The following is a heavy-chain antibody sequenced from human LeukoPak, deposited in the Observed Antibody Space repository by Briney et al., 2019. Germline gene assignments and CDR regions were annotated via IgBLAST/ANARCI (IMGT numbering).Heavy chain of an antibody. CDR2: IYSSGST. Sequence: PSETLSLTCTVSGGSICTYYWSWIRQPAGKGLEWIGRIYSSGSTNYNPSLKSRVSMSVDTSKNQLSLKLSSVTAADTAVYFCARVGYGDYYFDYWGQGILVTVSS. V-gene: IGHV4-4*07. D-gene: IGHD4-17*01. CDR3: ARVGYGDYYFDY. J-gene: IGHJ4*02. CDR1: GGSICTYY.